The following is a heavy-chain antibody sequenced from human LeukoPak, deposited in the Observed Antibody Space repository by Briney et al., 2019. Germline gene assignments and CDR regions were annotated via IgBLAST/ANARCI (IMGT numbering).Heavy chain of an antibody. CDR1: GGSISSYY. Sequence: SETLSLTCTVSGGSISSYYWSWIRQPPGKGLEWIGYIYYSGSTNYNPSLKSRVTISVDTSKNQFSLKLSSVTAADTAVYYCARVQAYGGKGYFDYWGQGTLVIVSS. V-gene: IGHV4-59*01. D-gene: IGHD4-23*01. CDR3: ARVQAYGGKGYFDY. J-gene: IGHJ4*02. CDR2: IYYSGST.